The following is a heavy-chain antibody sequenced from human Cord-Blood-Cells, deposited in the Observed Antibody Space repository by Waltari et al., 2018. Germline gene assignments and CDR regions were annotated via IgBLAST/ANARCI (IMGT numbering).Heavy chain of an antibody. J-gene: IGHJ4*02. CDR3: VAPNGSGSYDY. CDR1: GFTFSSYA. CDR2: ISYDGSNK. Sequence: QVQLVESGGGVVQPGRSLRLSCAASGFTFSSYAMHWVRQAPAKGLEWVAVISYDGSNKYYADSVKGRFTISRDNSKNTLYLQMNSLRAEDTAVYYCVAPNGSGSYDYWGQGTLVTVSS. V-gene: IGHV3-30-3*01. D-gene: IGHD3-10*01.